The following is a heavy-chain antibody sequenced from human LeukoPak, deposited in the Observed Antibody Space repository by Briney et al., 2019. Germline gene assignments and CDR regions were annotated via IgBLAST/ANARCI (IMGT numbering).Heavy chain of an antibody. J-gene: IGHJ4*02. V-gene: IGHV3-30*18. CDR2: ISYDGSNK. Sequence: TGGSLRLSRAASGFTFSSYGMHWVRQAPGKGLEWVAVISYDGSNKYYADSVKGRFTISRDNSKNTLYLQMNSLRAEDTAVYYCAKEGRVTTGGNDYWGQGTLVTVSS. CDR3: AKEGRVTTGGNDY. D-gene: IGHD4-17*01. CDR1: GFTFSSYG.